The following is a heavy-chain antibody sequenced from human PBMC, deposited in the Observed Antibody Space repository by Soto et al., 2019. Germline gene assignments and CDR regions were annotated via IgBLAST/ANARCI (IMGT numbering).Heavy chain of an antibody. CDR3: ARVPIAAAGNPWFDP. CDR2: INPNSGGT. CDR1: GYTFTGYY. D-gene: IGHD6-13*01. Sequence: SVKVACKSSGYTFTGYYMHWVRQAPGQGLEWMGWINPNSGGTNYAQKFQGRVTMTRDTSISTAYMELSRLRSDDTAVYYCARVPIAAAGNPWFDPWGQGNVVPVS. V-gene: IGHV1-2*02. J-gene: IGHJ5*02.